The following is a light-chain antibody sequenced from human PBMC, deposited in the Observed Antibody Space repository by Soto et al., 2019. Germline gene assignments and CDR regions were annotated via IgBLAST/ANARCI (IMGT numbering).Light chain of an antibody. V-gene: IGKV3-15*01. Sequence: EVVLTQSPATLSVSPGESATLSCRASQSVSGSVAWYQQKPGQAPRLLIYTTSNRATGVPARFIGSGSGTEFTLTVSSLQSEDFAVYYCQQYSQWPRTFGQGTKVEIK. J-gene: IGKJ1*01. CDR3: QQYSQWPRT. CDR2: TTS. CDR1: QSVSGS.